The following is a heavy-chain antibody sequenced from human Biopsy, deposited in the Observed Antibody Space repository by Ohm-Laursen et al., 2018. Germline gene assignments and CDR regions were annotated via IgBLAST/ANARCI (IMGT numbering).Heavy chain of an antibody. CDR3: ARATNSTGWPYYYFYGMDV. Sequence: SETLSLTCSASGYSISTAYYWAWIRQPPGKGLEWIASIYHIGSTNYNPSLKSRVSISVDTSKNQFSLRLNSVTATDTAVYYCARATNSTGWPYYYFYGMDVWGQGTTVTVSS. CDR1: GYSISTAYY. V-gene: IGHV4-38-2*02. D-gene: IGHD2/OR15-2a*01. J-gene: IGHJ6*02. CDR2: IYHIGST.